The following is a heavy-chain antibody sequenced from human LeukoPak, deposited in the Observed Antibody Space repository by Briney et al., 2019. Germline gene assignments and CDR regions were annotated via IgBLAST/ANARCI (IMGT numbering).Heavy chain of an antibody. J-gene: IGHJ6*02. Sequence: GGSLRLSCAASGFTFSTYRMNWVRQAPGKGLEWVLSISSSSSYIYYAESVKGRFNISRDNAKNALYLQMNSLRAEDTGVYYCARDPGYSFGLDYYYYGMDVWGQGTTVTASS. D-gene: IGHD5-18*01. CDR2: ISSSSSYI. CDR3: ARDPGYSFGLDYYYYGMDV. CDR1: GFTFSTYR. V-gene: IGHV3-21*01.